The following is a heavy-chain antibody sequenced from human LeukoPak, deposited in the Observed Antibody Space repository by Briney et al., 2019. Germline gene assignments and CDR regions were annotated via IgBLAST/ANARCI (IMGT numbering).Heavy chain of an antibody. Sequence: SETLSLTCAVYGGSFSGYYWSWIRQPPGKGLERIGEINHSGSTNYNPSLKSRVTISVDTSKNQFSLKLSSVTAADTAVYYCARGTDIVVVQAGSWFDPWGQGTLVTVSS. D-gene: IGHD2-2*01. CDR1: GGSFSGYY. J-gene: IGHJ5*02. CDR3: ARGTDIVVVQAGSWFDP. V-gene: IGHV4-34*01. CDR2: INHSGST.